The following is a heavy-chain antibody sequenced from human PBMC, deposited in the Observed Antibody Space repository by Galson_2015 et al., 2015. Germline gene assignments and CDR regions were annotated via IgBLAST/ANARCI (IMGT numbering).Heavy chain of an antibody. V-gene: IGHV3-48*02. D-gene: IGHD2-15*01. CDR3: AREPYCSGGSCYGFDY. CDR2: ISSSSSTI. CDR1: GFTFSSYS. Sequence: SLRLSCVASGFTFSSYSMNWVRQAPGKGLEWVSYISSSSSTIYYADSVKGRFTISRDNAKNSLYLQMNSLRDEDTAVYYCAREPYCSGGSCYGFDYWGQGTLVTVSS. J-gene: IGHJ4*02.